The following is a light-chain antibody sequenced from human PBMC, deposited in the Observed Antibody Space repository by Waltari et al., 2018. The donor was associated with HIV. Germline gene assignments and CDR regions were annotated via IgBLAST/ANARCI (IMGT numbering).Light chain of an antibody. CDR1: SPDVGGNNY. Sequence: QSALTQTPSASGSPGQSVTISCTGTSPDVGGNNYVSWYQQHPGKATKLLIAEVSKRPSGGPDRFSGSKSGDTASLTVSGLQAEDEADYDCSSYAGSINVLFGGGTKLAVL. J-gene: IGLJ2*01. CDR2: EVS. CDR3: SSYAGSINVL. V-gene: IGLV2-8*01.